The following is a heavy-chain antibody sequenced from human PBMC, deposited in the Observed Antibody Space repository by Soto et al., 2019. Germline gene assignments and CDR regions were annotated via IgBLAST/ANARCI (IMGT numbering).Heavy chain of an antibody. D-gene: IGHD2-8*01. J-gene: IGHJ4*02. CDR2: IGPSSSYT. CDR1: GFTFSDYY. Sequence: GGSLRLSCAASGFTFSDYYMSWIRQAPGKGLEWVSYIGPSSSYTNYADSVKGRFTISRDNTKNSLYLQMNSLRAEDTAVYYCARVVRLMLYSDYWGQGTLVPVSS. V-gene: IGHV3-11*06. CDR3: ARVVRLMLYSDY.